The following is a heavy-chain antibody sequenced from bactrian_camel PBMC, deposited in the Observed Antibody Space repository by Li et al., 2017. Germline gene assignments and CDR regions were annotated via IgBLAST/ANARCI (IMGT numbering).Heavy chain of an antibody. V-gene: IGHV3S9*01. J-gene: IGHJ6*01. CDR3: AADTSYSAYRCSISSTYRFGY. Sequence: QVQLVESGGGSVQARGSLRLSCLASGLPYNRCTMNWYRQAPRKERELVSSIFTDGSSAYADSVEGRFTVSQDNAKNLMYLQMDSLKPEDTAVYYCAADTSYSAYRCSISSTYRFGYWGQGTQVTV. CDR1: GLPYNRCT. CDR2: IFTDGSS. D-gene: IGHD7*01.